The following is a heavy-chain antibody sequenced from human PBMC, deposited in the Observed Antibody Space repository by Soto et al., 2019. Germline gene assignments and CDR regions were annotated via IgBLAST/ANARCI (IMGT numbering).Heavy chain of an antibody. D-gene: IGHD6-6*01. CDR1: GFTFSSYA. CDR2: ISGSGGST. J-gene: IGHJ3*02. CDR3: AKGYSSSYDFDI. V-gene: IGHV3-23*01. Sequence: GGSLRLSCAASGFTFSSYAMSWVRQAPGKGLAWVSAISGSGGSTYYADSVKGRFTISRDNSNNTLYLQMNSLRAEDTAVYYCAKGYSSSYDFDIWGQGTMVTVSS.